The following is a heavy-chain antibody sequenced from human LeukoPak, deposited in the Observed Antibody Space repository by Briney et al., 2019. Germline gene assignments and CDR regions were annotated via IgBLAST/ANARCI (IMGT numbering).Heavy chain of an antibody. V-gene: IGHV3-73*01. Sequence: GGSLRLSCAASGFTFSGSALHWVRQASGKGLEWVGRIRSTANGYATAYAASVKGRFTISRDDSKNTAYLQMDSPKTEDTAVYYCTGNYYGSGSYADFDYWGQGTLVTVSS. CDR3: TGNYYGSGSYADFDY. CDR2: IRSTANGYAT. D-gene: IGHD3-10*01. CDR1: GFTFSGSA. J-gene: IGHJ4*02.